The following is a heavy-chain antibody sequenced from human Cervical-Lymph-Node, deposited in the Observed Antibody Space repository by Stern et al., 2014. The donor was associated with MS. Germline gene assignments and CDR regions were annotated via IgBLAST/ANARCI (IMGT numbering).Heavy chain of an antibody. J-gene: IGHJ4*02. CDR2: LYYSGNN. D-gene: IGHD3-16*02. CDR3: ARAGPYDYIWGNFRHRAFYFDS. Sequence: QVQLEESGPGLVKPSETLSLMCSVSSGFIGNNYWSWIRQPPGKGLEWIRHLYYSGNNYCIPSLKSLVPISLDTSKYQLSLSLSSVTAAYTAVYYCARAGPYDYIWGNFRHRAFYFDSWGQGALVTVSS. V-gene: IGHV4-59*01. CDR1: SGFIGNNY.